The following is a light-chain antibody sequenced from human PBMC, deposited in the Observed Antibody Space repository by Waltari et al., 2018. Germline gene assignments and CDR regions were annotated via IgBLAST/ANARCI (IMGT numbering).Light chain of an antibody. V-gene: IGKV3-15*01. J-gene: IGKJ4*01. CDR2: GAS. Sequence: EIVMTQSPATLSVSPGERATLSCRASQSVSNNLAWYQQKPGQGSRLLIYGASTRATGIPDRFSGSGSGTEFTLTISSLQSQDFAVYYCQQYNNRPPVTFGGGTKVEIK. CDR1: QSVSNN. CDR3: QQYNNRPPVT.